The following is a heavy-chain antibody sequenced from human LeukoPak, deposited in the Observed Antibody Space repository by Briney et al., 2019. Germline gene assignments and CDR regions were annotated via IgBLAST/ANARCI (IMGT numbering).Heavy chain of an antibody. CDR3: ATYPHYARAFDI. CDR2: FFFEDGET. CDR1: GYTLTELS. V-gene: IGHV1-24*01. Sequence: ASVKVSCKVSGYTLTELSMHWVRQAPGKGLEWMGGFFFEDGETIYAQKFQGRVTMTEDTSTEPAYMKLSSLRSEDTAGFYCATYPHYARAFDIWGQGTMVTVSS. D-gene: IGHD3-16*01. J-gene: IGHJ3*02.